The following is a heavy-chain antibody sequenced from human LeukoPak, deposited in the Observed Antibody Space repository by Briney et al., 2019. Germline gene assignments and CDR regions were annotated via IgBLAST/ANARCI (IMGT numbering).Heavy chain of an antibody. CDR1: GGSISTYY. CDR2: IYYSGST. J-gene: IGHJ4*02. D-gene: IGHD4-23*01. V-gene: IGHV4-59*06. CDR3: ARYGDNSYYFDY. Sequence: SETLSLTCTVSGGSISTYYWNWIRQHPGKGLEWIGYIYYSGSTYYNPSLKSRLTISVDTSKNQFSLKLSSVTAADTAVYYCARYGDNSYYFDYWGQGALVTVSS.